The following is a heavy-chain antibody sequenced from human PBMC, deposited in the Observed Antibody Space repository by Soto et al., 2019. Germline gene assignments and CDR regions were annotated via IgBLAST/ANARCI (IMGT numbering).Heavy chain of an antibody. J-gene: IGHJ4*02. CDR1: GFTFSSYS. V-gene: IGHV3-48*01. Sequence: GGSLRLSCAASGFTFSSYSMNWVRQAPGKGLEWVSYISSSSSTIYYADSVKGRFTISRDNAKNSLYLQMNSLRAEDTAVYYCARDRTIFGVVTTDYWGQGTLVTVSS. D-gene: IGHD3-3*01. CDR2: ISSSSSTI. CDR3: ARDRTIFGVVTTDY.